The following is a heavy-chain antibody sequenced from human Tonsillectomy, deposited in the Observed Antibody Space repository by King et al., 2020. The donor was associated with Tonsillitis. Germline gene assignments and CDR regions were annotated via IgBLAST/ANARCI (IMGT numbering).Heavy chain of an antibody. CDR1: GFTFSSYS. CDR3: ARPMPPYYYYGMDV. Sequence: VQLVESGGGPVKPGGSLRLSCAASGFTFSSYSMNWVRQAPGKGLEWVSSISSSSSYIYYADSVKGRFTISRDNAKNSLYLQMNSLRAEDTAVYYCARPMPPYYYYGMDVWGQGTTVTVSS. CDR2: ISSSSSYI. D-gene: IGHD2-2*01. J-gene: IGHJ6*02. V-gene: IGHV3-21*01.